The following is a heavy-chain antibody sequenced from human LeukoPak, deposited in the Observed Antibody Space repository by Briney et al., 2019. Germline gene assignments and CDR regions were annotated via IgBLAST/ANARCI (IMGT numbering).Heavy chain of an antibody. CDR1: GFTFDDYA. CDR2: ISWNSGSM. CDR3: AKGAEYQLLSRWFDP. V-gene: IGHV3-9*01. D-gene: IGHD2-2*01. Sequence: GGSLRLSCAASGFTFDDYAMHWVRQAPGKGLEWVSGISWNSGSMGYADSVKGRFTISRDNVKNSLYLQMNSLRAEDTALYYCAKGAEYQLLSRWFDPWGQGTLVTVSS. J-gene: IGHJ5*02.